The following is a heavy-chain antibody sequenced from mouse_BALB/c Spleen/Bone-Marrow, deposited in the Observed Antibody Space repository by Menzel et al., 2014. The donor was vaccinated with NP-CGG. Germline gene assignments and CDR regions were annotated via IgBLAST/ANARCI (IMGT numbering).Heavy chain of an antibody. CDR3: ANCRYGCYFYV. CDR2: IDPAIFT. CDR1: GFNIKDTY. J-gene: IGHJ1*01. V-gene: IGHV14-3*02. D-gene: IGHD2-14*01. Sequence: EVQLQQSGAQLVKPGASVKLSCTASGFNIKDTYLHWAKQRPEQGLDWIGRIDPAIFTKYDPKFQVKATITADTSSNTDFRRLSSLTSENTAVYCGANCRYGCYFYVWGEGTTVTVSS.